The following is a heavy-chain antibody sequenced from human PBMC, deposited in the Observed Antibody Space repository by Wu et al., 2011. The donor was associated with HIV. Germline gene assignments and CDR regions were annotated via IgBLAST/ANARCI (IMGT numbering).Heavy chain of an antibody. CDR1: GDTLNNYA. CDR2: IIPLFGTA. V-gene: IGHV1-69*15. J-gene: IGHJ4*02. CDR3: AFGGGEIINMYYFDY. D-gene: IGHD3-10*02. Sequence: QVQPVQSGAEVKKPGSSVKVSCKASGDTLNNYAISWVRQAPGQGLEWLGRIIPLFGTATYAQNFQDRVTITADESTNTASMELSSLRSDDTAVYYCAFGGGEIINMYYFDYWGQGTLVAVSS.